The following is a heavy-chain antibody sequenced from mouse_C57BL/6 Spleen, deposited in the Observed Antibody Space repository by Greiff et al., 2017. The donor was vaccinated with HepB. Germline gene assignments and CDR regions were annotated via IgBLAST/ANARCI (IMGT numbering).Heavy chain of an antibody. Sequence: EVQRVESGAELVRPGASVKLSCTASGFNIKDDYMHWVKQRPEQGLEWIGWIDPENGDTEYASKFQGKATITADTSSNTAYLQLSSLTSEDTAVYYCTTSGYVVEGFAYWGQGTLVTVSA. J-gene: IGHJ3*01. V-gene: IGHV14-4*01. CDR2: IDPENGDT. D-gene: IGHD2-10*02. CDR1: GFNIKDDY. CDR3: TTSGYVVEGFAY.